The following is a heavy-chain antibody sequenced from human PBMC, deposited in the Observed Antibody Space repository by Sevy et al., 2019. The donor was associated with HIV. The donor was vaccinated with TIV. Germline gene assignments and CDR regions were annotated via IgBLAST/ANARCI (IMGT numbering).Heavy chain of an antibody. CDR3: AGENAWGRGYS. Sequence: SETLSLTCTVSGGSITSLYWNWIRQPPGKGLEWIAIIYYNGHINYNPSLKSRVTLSLDTSKNHFSLRLRSVTAADTAMYYCAGENAWGRGYSWGQGTPVTVSS. CDR2: IYYNGHI. CDR1: GGSITSLY. J-gene: IGHJ4*02. V-gene: IGHV4-59*08. D-gene: IGHD1-26*01.